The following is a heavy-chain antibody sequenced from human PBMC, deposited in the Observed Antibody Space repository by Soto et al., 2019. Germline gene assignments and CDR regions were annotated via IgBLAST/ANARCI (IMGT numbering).Heavy chain of an antibody. J-gene: IGHJ4*02. CDR2: ISGSGVST. Sequence: EVQLLESGGGLVQPGGSLRLSCAASGFTFSSYAMSWVRQAPGKGLEWVSSISGSGVSTHHADSVKGRSTISRDNSKNTLYLQMNSLRGEDTAVYYCAFSRGVESDYFDYWGQGTLVTVSS. CDR1: GFTFSSYA. V-gene: IGHV3-23*01. D-gene: IGHD6-19*01. CDR3: AFSRGVESDYFDY.